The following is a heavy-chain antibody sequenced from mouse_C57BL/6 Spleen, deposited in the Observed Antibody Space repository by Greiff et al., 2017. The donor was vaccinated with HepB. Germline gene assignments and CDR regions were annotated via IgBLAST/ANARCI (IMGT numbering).Heavy chain of an antibody. Sequence: EVKLLESGPGLVKPSQSLSLTCSVTGYSITSGYYWNWIRQFPGNKLEWMGYISYDGSNNYNPSLKNRISITRDTSKNQFFLKLNSVTTEDTATYYCARGGDGRYFDYWGQGTTLTVSS. CDR2: ISYDGSN. V-gene: IGHV3-6*01. CDR1: GYSITSGYY. J-gene: IGHJ2*01. CDR3: ARGGDGRYFDY. D-gene: IGHD3-3*01.